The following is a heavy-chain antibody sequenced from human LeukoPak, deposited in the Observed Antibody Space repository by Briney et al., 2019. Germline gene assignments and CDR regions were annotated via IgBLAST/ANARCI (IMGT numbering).Heavy chain of an antibody. V-gene: IGHV3-30*02. CDR2: IRYDGSNK. CDR3: AKDREYSGSYGPYDY. Sequence: GGSLRLSCAASGFTFSTYGMHWVRQAPGKGLEWVAFIRYDGSNKYYTDSVKGRFTIARDNSKNTLYLQMNSLRAEDTAVYYCAKDREYSGSYGPYDYWGQGTPVTVSS. D-gene: IGHD1-26*01. J-gene: IGHJ4*02. CDR1: GFTFSTYG.